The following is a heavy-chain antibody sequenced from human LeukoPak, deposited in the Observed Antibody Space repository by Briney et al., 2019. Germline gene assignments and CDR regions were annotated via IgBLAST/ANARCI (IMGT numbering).Heavy chain of an antibody. Sequence: GGSLRLSCAAAEFNFSRFAMMWVRQAPGKGLEFVSDITDYGHYTYYAASVRGRFTISRDNSKNTLYLQMNSLRVEDTAVYYCAPRCCGVDVWGQGTAVTVSS. J-gene: IGHJ6*02. D-gene: IGHD2-21*01. V-gene: IGHV3-23*01. CDR3: APRCCGVDV. CDR1: EFNFSRFA. CDR2: ITDYGHYT.